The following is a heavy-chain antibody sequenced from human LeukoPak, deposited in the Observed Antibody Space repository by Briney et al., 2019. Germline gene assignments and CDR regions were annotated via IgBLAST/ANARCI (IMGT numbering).Heavy chain of an antibody. CDR1: GYSISSGYY. D-gene: IGHD3-3*01. Sequence: SETLSLTCTVSGYSISSGYYWGWIRQPPGKGLEWIGSIYHSGSTYYNPSLKSRVTISVDTSKNQFSLKLSSVTAADTAVYYCARGDTYYDFWSGYRYLDYWGQGTLVTVSS. CDR3: ARGDTYYDFWSGYRYLDY. J-gene: IGHJ4*02. CDR2: IYHSGST. V-gene: IGHV4-38-2*02.